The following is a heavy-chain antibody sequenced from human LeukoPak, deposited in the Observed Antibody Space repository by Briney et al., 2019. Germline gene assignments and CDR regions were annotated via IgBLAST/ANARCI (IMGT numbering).Heavy chain of an antibody. J-gene: IGHJ4*02. CDR3: VRGRGGGSGDF. Sequence: GGSLRLSCAASGFTFSSYAMSWVRQAPGKGLEWVSAISGSGGSTYYADSVKGRFTISRDNSKDTLYLQMNGLRAEDTAVYYCVRGRGGGSGDFWGQGTLVTVSS. D-gene: IGHD2-15*01. CDR1: GFTFSSYA. V-gene: IGHV3-23*01. CDR2: ISGSGGST.